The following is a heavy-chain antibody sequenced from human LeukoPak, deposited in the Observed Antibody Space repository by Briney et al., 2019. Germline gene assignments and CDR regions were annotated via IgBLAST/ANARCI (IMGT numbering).Heavy chain of an antibody. CDR1: GGSISSYY. CDR2: ISGSGGST. J-gene: IGHJ4*02. D-gene: IGHD3-22*01. V-gene: IGHV3-23*01. Sequence: PSETLSLTCTVSGGSISSYYWSWVRQAPGKGLEWVSAISGSGGSTYYADSVKGRFTISRDNSKNTLYLQMNSLRAEDTAVYYCAKADTYYYDSSGPLADYWGQGTLVTVSS. CDR3: AKADTYYYDSSGPLADY.